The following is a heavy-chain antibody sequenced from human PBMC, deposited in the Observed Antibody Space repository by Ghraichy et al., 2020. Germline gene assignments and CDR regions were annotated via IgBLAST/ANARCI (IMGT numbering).Heavy chain of an antibody. CDR1: GGSISSSSYY. CDR3: ARLVLMVYAFDY. Sequence: SETLSLTCTVSGGSISSSSYYWGWIRQPPGKGLEWIRSIYYSGSTYYNPSLKSRVTISVDTSKNQFSLKLSSVTAADTAVYYCARLVLMVYAFDYWGQGTLVTVSS. CDR2: IYYSGST. J-gene: IGHJ4*02. D-gene: IGHD2-8*01. V-gene: IGHV4-39*01.